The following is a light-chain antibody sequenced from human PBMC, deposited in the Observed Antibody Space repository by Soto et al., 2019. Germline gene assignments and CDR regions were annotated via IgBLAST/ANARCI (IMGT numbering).Light chain of an antibody. Sequence: EIVLTQSPGTLSLSPGERATLSCRASQSVSSSYLAWYQQKPGQAPRFLIYGASSRATGVPDRFSGSGSGTDFTLTISRLEPEDFAVYYCQPYGTSPYTFGQGTKLEIK. CDR3: QPYGTSPYT. CDR2: GAS. J-gene: IGKJ2*01. CDR1: QSVSSSY. V-gene: IGKV3-20*01.